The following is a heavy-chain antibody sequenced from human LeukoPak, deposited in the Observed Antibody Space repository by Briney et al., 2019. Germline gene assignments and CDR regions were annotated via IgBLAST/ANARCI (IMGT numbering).Heavy chain of an antibody. CDR1: GFTFSIYE. CDR3: ARVSYVGGYSGYFDY. J-gene: IGHJ4*02. CDR2: ISSSGSTI. D-gene: IGHD5-12*01. Sequence: PGGSLRLSCAASGFTFSIYEMNWVRQAPGKGLEWVSYISSSGSTIYYADSVKGRFTISRDNAKNSLYLQMNSLRAEDTAVYYCARVSYVGGYSGYFDYWGQGTLVTVSS. V-gene: IGHV3-48*03.